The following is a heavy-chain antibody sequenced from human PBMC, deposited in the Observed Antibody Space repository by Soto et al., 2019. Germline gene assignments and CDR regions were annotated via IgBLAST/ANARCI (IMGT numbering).Heavy chain of an antibody. CDR1: GFTFSSYG. D-gene: IGHD6-25*01. J-gene: IGHJ4*02. V-gene: IGHV3-33*01. Sequence: QVQLVESGGGVVQPGRSLRLSCAASGFTFSSYGMHWVRQAPGKGLEWVAVIWYDGSNKYYADSVKGRFTISRDNSKNTLYLQMNSLRAEDTAVYYFARVVTSSAPFDYWGQGTLVTVSS. CDR2: IWYDGSNK. CDR3: ARVVTSSAPFDY.